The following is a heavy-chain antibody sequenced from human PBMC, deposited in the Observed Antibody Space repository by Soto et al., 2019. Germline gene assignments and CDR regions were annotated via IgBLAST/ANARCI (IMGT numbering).Heavy chain of an antibody. CDR3: ARGGRGSPSGLDY. V-gene: IGHV4-34*01. CDR1: GGSFSGHY. CDR2: INHSGNT. J-gene: IGHJ4*02. Sequence: SDTLSLTCAVYGGSFSGHYWSWIRQPPGKGLEWIGEINHSGNTNHNPSLKSRVTISVDRSKNQFSLKLSSVTAADTAVYYCARGGRGSPSGLDYWGQGILVTVSS. D-gene: IGHD6-6*01.